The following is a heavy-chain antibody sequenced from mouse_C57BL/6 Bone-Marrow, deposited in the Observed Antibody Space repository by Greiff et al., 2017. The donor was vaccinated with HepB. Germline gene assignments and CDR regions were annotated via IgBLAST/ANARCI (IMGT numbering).Heavy chain of an antibody. Sequence: EVKLVESGGGLVQPKGSLKLSCAASGFSFNTYAMNWVRQAPGKGLEWVARIRSKSNNYATYYADSVKDRFTISRDDSESMLYLQMNNLKTEDTAMYYCVRRVGDYDGFAYWGQGTLVTVSA. CDR2: IRSKSNNYAT. J-gene: IGHJ3*01. V-gene: IGHV10-1*01. D-gene: IGHD2-4*01. CDR1: GFSFNTYA. CDR3: VRRVGDYDGFAY.